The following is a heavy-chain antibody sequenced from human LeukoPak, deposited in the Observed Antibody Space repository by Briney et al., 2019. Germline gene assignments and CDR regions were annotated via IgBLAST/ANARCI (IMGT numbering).Heavy chain of an antibody. CDR2: IYHSGST. CDR3: ARGSRRAHIVVVPAAKDAFDI. CDR1: GGSISSGGYS. V-gene: IGHV4-30-2*01. Sequence: SQTLSLTCAVSGGSISSGGYSWSWIRQPPGKGLEWIGYIYHSGSTYYNPSLKSRVTISVDRSKNQFSLKLSSVTAADTAVYYCARGSRRAHIVVVPAAKDAFDIWGQGTMVTVSS. J-gene: IGHJ3*02. D-gene: IGHD2-2*01.